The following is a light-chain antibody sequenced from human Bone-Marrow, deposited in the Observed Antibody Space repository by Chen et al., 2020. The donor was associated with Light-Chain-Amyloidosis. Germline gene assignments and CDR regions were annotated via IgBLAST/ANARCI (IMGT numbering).Light chain of an antibody. Sequence: SYELTQPPSVSVSPGQTARITCSGDDLPTKYAYWYQQKPVQAPVLGIHRDTERPAGISERVSGSSAGTTATLTISGVQAEDEADYHCQSADSSGTYEVIFGGGTKLTVL. CDR2: RDT. J-gene: IGLJ2*01. CDR1: DLPTKY. CDR3: QSADSSGTYEVI. V-gene: IGLV3-25*03.